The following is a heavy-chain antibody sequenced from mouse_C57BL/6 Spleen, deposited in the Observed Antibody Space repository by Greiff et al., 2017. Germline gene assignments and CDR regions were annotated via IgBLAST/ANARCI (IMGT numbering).Heavy chain of an antibody. CDR3: ARGPTGTKAMDY. J-gene: IGHJ4*01. CDR1: GYTFTDYY. D-gene: IGHD4-1*02. V-gene: IGHV1-76*01. CDR2: IYPGSGNT. Sequence: VQLQESGAELVRPGASVKLSCKASGYTFTDYYINWVKQRPGQGLEWIARIYPGSGNTYYNEKFKGKATLTAEKSSSTAYMQLSSLTSEDSAVYFCARGPTGTKAMDYWGQGTSVTVSS.